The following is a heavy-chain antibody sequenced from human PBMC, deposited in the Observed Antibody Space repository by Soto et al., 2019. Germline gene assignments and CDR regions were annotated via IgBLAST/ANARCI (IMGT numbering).Heavy chain of an antibody. CDR1: GFTFDDYA. CDR2: ISWDGGST. CDR3: AKDLRRSNRISYYYYGMDV. Sequence: GGSLRLSCAASGFTFDDYAMHWVRQALGKGLEWVSLISWDGGSTYYADSVKGRFTISRDNSKNSLYLQMNSLRAEDTALYYCAKDLRRSNRISYYYYGMDVWGQGTTVTVSS. V-gene: IGHV3-43D*03. D-gene: IGHD2-15*01. J-gene: IGHJ6*02.